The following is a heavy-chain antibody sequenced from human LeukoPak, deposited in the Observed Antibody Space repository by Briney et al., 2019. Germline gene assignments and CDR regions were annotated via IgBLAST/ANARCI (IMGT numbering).Heavy chain of an antibody. V-gene: IGHV4-4*07. CDR1: GGSISSYY. J-gene: IGHJ4*01. D-gene: IGHD2-15*01. CDR3: AGYGSGGSCYSGFDY. CDR2: IYTSGST. Sequence: PSETLSLTCTVSGGSISSYYWSWIRQPAGKGLEWIGRIYTSGSTNYNPSLKSRVTMSVDTSKNQFSLKLSSVTAADTAVCYCAGYGSGGSCYSGFDYWGHGTLVTASS.